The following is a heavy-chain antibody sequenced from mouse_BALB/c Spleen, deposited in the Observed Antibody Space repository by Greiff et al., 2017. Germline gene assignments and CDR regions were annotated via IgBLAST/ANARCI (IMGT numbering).Heavy chain of an antibody. J-gene: IGHJ4*01. V-gene: IGHV3-6*02. Sequence: EVKLMESGPGLVKPSQSLSLTCSVTGYSITSGYYWNWIRQFPGNKLEWMGYISYDGSNNYNPSLKNRISITRDTSKNQFFLKLNSVTTEDTATYYCARAYRYDVAMDYWGQGTSVTVSS. D-gene: IGHD2-14*01. CDR2: ISYDGSN. CDR1: GYSITSGYY. CDR3: ARAYRYDVAMDY.